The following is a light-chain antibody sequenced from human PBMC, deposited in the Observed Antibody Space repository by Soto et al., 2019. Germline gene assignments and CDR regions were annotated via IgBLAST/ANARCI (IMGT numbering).Light chain of an antibody. J-gene: IGLJ1*01. CDR3: QSYDSSWGEV. CDR1: SSNIGAGYD. CDR2: GNS. Sequence: QSVLTQPASVSGAPGQRVTISCTGSSSNIGAGYDVHWYQQLPGTAPKLLIYGNSNRPSGVPDRFSGSKSGTSASLAITGLQAEDEADYYCQSYDSSWGEVFGTGTKVTVL. V-gene: IGLV1-40*01.